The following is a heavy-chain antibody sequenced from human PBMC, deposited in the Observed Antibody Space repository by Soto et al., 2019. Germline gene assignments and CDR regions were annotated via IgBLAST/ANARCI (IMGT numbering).Heavy chain of an antibody. D-gene: IGHD5-18*01. CDR3: LPHTLDTRMPPGY. V-gene: IGHV1-18*03. Sequence: QVQLVQSGAEVREPGASVKVSCKASGYTFTNYGVSWVRQAPGQGLEWMGWIGGYKGNTNYAQKLQGRVTLTTDTCTTTAYMEMRSMRSDDIAMYYSLPHTLDTRMPPGYWGQGTLVTVSS. CDR1: GYTFTNYG. J-gene: IGHJ4*02. CDR2: IGGYKGNT.